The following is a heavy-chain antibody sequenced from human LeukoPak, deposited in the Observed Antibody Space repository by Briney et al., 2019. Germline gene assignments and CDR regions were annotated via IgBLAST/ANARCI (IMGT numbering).Heavy chain of an antibody. J-gene: IGHJ4*02. CDR2: ISASGDRT. V-gene: IGHV3-23*01. CDR1: GFTFRNYA. CDR3: VEIAASAPFDY. Sequence: GGSLRLSCAASGFTFRNYAMNWVRQAPGKGLEWVSRISASGDRTYHADSVKGRFTISRDNSKNMLYLQMNSLRAEDTAIYYCVEIAASAPFDYWGQGTLVIVSS. D-gene: IGHD6-13*01.